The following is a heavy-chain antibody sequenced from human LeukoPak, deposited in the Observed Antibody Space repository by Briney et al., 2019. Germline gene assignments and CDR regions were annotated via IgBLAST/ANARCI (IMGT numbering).Heavy chain of an antibody. CDR2: IYYSGST. CDR3: ARAPSVRGVIITSYYYYMDV. D-gene: IGHD3-10*01. Sequence: IFSNYWMAWVRQAPGKGLEWIGSIYYSGSTYYNPSLKSRVTISVDTSKNQFSLKLSSVTAADTAVYYCARAPSVRGVIITSYYYYMDVWGKGTTVTISS. V-gene: IGHV4-39*07. J-gene: IGHJ6*03. CDR1: IFSNYW.